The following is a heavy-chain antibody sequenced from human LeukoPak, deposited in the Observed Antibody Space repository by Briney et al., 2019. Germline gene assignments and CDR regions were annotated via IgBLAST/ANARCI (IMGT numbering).Heavy chain of an antibody. CDR3: ARGITMVRGVNDY. CDR2: FDPEDGET. Sequence: GASVKVSCKVSGYTLTELSMHWVRQAPGKGLEWMGGFDPEDGETIYAQKFQGRVTMTRNTSISTAYMELSSLRSEDTAVYYCARGITMVRGVNDYWGQGTLVTVSS. D-gene: IGHD3-10*01. CDR1: GYTLTELS. V-gene: IGHV1-24*01. J-gene: IGHJ4*02.